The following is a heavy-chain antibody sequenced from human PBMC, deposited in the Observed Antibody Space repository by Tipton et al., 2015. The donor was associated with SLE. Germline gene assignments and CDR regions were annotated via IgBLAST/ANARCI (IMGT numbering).Heavy chain of an antibody. CDR2: IYYTGST. J-gene: IGHJ5*02. D-gene: IGHD3-3*01. CDR1: GVSINSHY. V-gene: IGHV4-59*11. Sequence: TLSLTCTVSGVSINSHYWSWIRQPPGKGLEWIGYIYYTGSTNYNPSLKSRVTISLDTSKKQFSLNLRFVTAADTAVYYCARAENYDFWSGYYWFDPWGQGTLVTVSS. CDR3: ARAENYDFWSGYYWFDP.